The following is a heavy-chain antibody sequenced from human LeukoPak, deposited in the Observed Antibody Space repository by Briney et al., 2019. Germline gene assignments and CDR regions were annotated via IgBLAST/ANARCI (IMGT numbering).Heavy chain of an antibody. J-gene: IGHJ6*02. Sequence: GGSLRLSCAASGFTVSSNYMSWVRQAPGKGLEWVSVIYSGGSTYYADSVKGRFTISRDNSKNTLYLQMNSLRAEDTAVYYCARAKRYYYYCMDVWGQGTTVTVSS. CDR1: GFTVSSNY. V-gene: IGHV3-66*01. CDR3: ARAKRYYYYCMDV. CDR2: IYSGGST.